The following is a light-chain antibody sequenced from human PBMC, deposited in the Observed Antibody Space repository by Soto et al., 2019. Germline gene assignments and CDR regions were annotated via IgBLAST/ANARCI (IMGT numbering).Light chain of an antibody. CDR3: QVWDSSSVQLV. CDR2: ADS. V-gene: IGLV3-21*02. Sequence: SYELTQPPSVSVAPGQTVRITCEGNNIGSKGVHWYQQRPGQAPVLVVYADSDRPSGIPERFSGANSGNTATLTINWVEAGDEADYYCQVWDSSSVQLVFGGGTKLTVL. CDR1: NIGSKG. J-gene: IGLJ3*02.